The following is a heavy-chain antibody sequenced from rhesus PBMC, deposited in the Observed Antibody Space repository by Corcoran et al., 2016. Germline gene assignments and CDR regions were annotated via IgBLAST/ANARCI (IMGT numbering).Heavy chain of an antibody. V-gene: IGHV4S11*01. CDR2: ICGSAST. D-gene: IGHD4-35*01. J-gene: IGHJ1*01. CDR1: GGSIGKTY. CDR3: ARSPSGNYYYFDL. Sequence: QVQLQESCPGLVKPSETLSFTCAVSGGSIGKTYWTWTRQAPGKGLDWIGYICGSASTYYNPSLKSRVSLSVDTSKNQFSLRLTSVTAADTAVYYCARSPSGNYYYFDLWGQGALLTVS.